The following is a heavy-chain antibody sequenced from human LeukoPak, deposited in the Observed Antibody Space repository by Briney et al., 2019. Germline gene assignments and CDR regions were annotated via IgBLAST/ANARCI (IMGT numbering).Heavy chain of an antibody. CDR2: IRYDGSNK. CDR1: GFTFSSYG. D-gene: IGHD3-10*01. Sequence: GGSLRLSCAASGFTFSSYGMHWVRQAPGKGLEWVAFIRYDGSNKYYADSVKGRFTISRDNSKNTLYLQMNSLRAEDTAVYYCAKDLRYGSGSYSVDYWGQGTLVTVSS. V-gene: IGHV3-30*02. J-gene: IGHJ4*02. CDR3: AKDLRYGSGSYSVDY.